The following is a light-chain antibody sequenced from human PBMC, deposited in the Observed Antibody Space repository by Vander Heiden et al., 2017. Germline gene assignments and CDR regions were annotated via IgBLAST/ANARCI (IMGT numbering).Light chain of an antibody. Sequence: EIVMTQSPATLSVSPGERATLSCRASQSVNKNLAWYQQKPGQAPRLLIYGASTRATGIAARFSGSGSETEFTLTISSLQSEDSAFYSCQQYDFWPWTFGQGTKVEIK. CDR2: GAS. CDR3: QQYDFWPWT. CDR1: QSVNKN. V-gene: IGKV3-15*01. J-gene: IGKJ1*01.